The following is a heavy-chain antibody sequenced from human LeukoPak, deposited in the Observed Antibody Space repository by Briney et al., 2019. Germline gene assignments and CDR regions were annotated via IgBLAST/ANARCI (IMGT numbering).Heavy chain of an antibody. Sequence: GGSLRLSCAASGFTFSSYSMNWVRQAPGKGLEWVANIKQDGSEKYYLDSVKGRFIISRDNAENSLYLQMNSLRAEDTALYYCARDHGTGWYVDYFDYWGLGTLVTVSS. J-gene: IGHJ4*02. D-gene: IGHD6-19*01. CDR1: GFTFSSYS. CDR3: ARDHGTGWYVDYFDY. CDR2: IKQDGSEK. V-gene: IGHV3-7*01.